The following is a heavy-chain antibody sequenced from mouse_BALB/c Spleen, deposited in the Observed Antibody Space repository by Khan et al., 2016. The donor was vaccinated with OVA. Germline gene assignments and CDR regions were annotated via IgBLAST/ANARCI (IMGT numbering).Heavy chain of an antibody. Sequence: EVKLHESGGGLVQPGGSLKLSCAASGYDFSRYWMSWVRQAPGKGLEWIGEINPDSSTINYTPSLKDKFIISRDNAKNTLYLQMSKVRSEDTALYYGARAYRYGARAWFAYWGQGTLVTVSA. V-gene: IGHV4-1*02. J-gene: IGHJ3*01. CDR3: ARAYRYGARAWFAY. D-gene: IGHD2-14*01. CDR1: GYDFSRYW. CDR2: INPDSSTI.